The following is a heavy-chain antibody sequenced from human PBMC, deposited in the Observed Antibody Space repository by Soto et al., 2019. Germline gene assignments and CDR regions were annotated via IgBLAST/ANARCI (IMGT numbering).Heavy chain of an antibody. Sequence: QVQLQQSGPGLVKPSETLSLTCAVSGGSFGSYSWNWIRQPPGKGLGWMGKIYNSGRTGYNPSPKSRVILSIDASKNQLSLNLSAVTAADTAVYYCGRDGFYIDRSGPRDDGFDYWGQGTLVTVSA. D-gene: IGHD3-22*01. CDR3: GRDGFYIDRSGPRDDGFDY. CDR2: IYNSGRT. CDR1: GGSFGSYS. V-gene: IGHV4-59*13. J-gene: IGHJ4*02.